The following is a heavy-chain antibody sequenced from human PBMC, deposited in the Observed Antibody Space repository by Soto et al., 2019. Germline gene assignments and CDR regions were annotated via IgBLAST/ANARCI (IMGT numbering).Heavy chain of an antibody. CDR3: ASDPSHVLMVNDQYPCGMDV. D-gene: IGHD2-8*01. CDR2: ISTYNGNT. Sequence: QVQLVQSGAEVKKPGASVKVSCKASGYTFTTYDISWVRQAPGQGLEWMGRISTYNGNTNYPQSLQGRLTMTTDTSKTTAYLELRILRPDDAAVYYCASDPSHVLMVNDQYPCGMDVWGEGRTVTVSS. CDR1: GYTFTTYD. V-gene: IGHV1-18*01. J-gene: IGHJ6*04.